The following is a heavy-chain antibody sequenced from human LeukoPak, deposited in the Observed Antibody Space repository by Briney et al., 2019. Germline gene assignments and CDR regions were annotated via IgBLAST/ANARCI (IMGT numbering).Heavy chain of an antibody. CDR2: ISGSGGST. J-gene: IGHJ4*02. Sequence: GGSLRLSCAASGFTFSSYAMSWVRQAPGEGLEWVSAISGSGGSTYCADSVKGRFTISRDNSKNTLYLQMNSLRAEDTAVYYCAKSGGGSSYYFDYWGQGTLVTVSS. D-gene: IGHD6-6*01. CDR1: GFTFSSYA. V-gene: IGHV3-23*01. CDR3: AKSGGGSSYYFDY.